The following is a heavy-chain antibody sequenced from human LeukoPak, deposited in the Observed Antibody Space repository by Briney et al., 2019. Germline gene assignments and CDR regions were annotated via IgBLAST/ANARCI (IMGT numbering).Heavy chain of an antibody. J-gene: IGHJ4*02. D-gene: IGHD1-26*01. V-gene: IGHV3-30-3*01. CDR2: ISYDGDNK. CDR1: GFTFSSYA. Sequence: GGSLRLSCAASGFTFSSYAMHWVRQAPGKGLEWVAVISYDGDNKYYADSVKGRFTISRDNAKNSLYLQMNSLRAEDTALYYCAKEVSGSFDYWGQGTLVTVSS. CDR3: AKEVSGSFDY.